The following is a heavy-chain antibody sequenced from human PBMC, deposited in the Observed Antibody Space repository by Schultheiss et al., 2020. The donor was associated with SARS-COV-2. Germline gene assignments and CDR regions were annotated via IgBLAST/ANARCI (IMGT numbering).Heavy chain of an antibody. Sequence: GESLKISCAASGFTFSSYGMHWVRQAPGKGLEWVAVIWYDGSNKYYADSVKGRFTISRDNSKNTLYLQMNSLRAEDTAVYYCARDVGKGGWFYYYGMDVWGQGTTVTVSS. D-gene: IGHD2-15*01. J-gene: IGHJ6*02. CDR1: GFTFSSYG. CDR2: IWYDGSNK. V-gene: IGHV3-33*01. CDR3: ARDVGKGGWFYYYGMDV.